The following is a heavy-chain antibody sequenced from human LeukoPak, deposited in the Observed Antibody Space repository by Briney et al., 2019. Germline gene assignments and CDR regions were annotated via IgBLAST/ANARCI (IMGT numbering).Heavy chain of an antibody. V-gene: IGHV4-34*01. D-gene: IGHD2-15*01. CDR3: ARHENCSGGSCPSPYFDY. CDR2: INHSGST. J-gene: IGHJ4*02. CDR1: GGSFSGYY. Sequence: PSETLSLTCAVYGGSFSGYYWSWIRQPPGKGMEWIGEINHSGSTNYNPSLKSRVTISVDTSKNQFSLKLSSVTAADTAVYYCARHENCSGGSCPSPYFDYWGQGTLVTVSS.